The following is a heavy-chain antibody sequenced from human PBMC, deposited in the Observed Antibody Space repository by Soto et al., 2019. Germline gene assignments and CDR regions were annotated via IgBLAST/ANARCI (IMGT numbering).Heavy chain of an antibody. CDR2: ISGSSSTI. J-gene: IGHJ4*02. Sequence: PGGSLRLSCAASGFTFSSYSMNWVRQAPGKGLEWVSYISGSSSTIYYADSVKGRFTISRDNAKNSLYLQMNSLRVEDTAVYYCTGYCTGTSCHALYWGQETLVTVSS. CDR3: TGYCTGTSCHALY. CDR1: GFTFSSYS. D-gene: IGHD2-2*01. V-gene: IGHV3-48*01.